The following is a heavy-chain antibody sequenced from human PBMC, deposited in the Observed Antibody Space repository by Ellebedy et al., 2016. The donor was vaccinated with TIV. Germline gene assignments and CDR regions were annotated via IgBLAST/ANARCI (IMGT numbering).Heavy chain of an antibody. Sequence: GESLKISCAASGFTFNSYAMSWVRQAPGKGLEWVSTISHTGTRTYYANSVDGRFIISRDISKRTLYLQMNSLRAEDTAVYYCAKGREGGSDSSAPRYYFDYWGLGTLVTVSS. CDR1: GFTFNSYA. D-gene: IGHD3-22*01. J-gene: IGHJ4*02. CDR3: AKGREGGSDSSAPRYYFDY. V-gene: IGHV3-23*01. CDR2: ISHTGTRT.